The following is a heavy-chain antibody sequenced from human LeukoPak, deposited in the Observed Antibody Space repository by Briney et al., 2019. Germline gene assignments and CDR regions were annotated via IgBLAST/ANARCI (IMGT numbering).Heavy chain of an antibody. D-gene: IGHD3-16*01. Sequence: SETLSLTCAVYGGSFSGYYWSWIRQPPGKGLEWIGEINHSGSTNYNPSLKSRVTISVDTSKNQFSLKLSSVTAADTAVYYCARVWAHYYYCMDVWGKGTTVSVSS. CDR1: GGSFSGYY. CDR2: INHSGST. CDR3: ARVWAHYYYCMDV. V-gene: IGHV4-34*01. J-gene: IGHJ6*03.